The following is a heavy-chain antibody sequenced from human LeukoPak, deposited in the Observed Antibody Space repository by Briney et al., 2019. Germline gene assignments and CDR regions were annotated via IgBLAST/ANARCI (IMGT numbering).Heavy chain of an antibody. J-gene: IGHJ4*02. Sequence: SVKVSCKASGGTFSSYTISWVRQAPGQGPEWMGRIIPILGIANYAQKFQGRVTITADKSTSTAYMELSSLRAEDTAVYYCARVDGGVFGVVIDGGYFDYWGQGTLVTVSS. CDR1: GGTFSSYT. D-gene: IGHD3-3*01. CDR2: IIPILGIA. CDR3: ARVDGGVFGVVIDGGYFDY. V-gene: IGHV1-69*02.